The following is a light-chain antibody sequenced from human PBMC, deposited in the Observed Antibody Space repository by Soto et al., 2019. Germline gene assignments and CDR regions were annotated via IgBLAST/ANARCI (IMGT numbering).Light chain of an antibody. CDR1: QYINTR. V-gene: IGKV3D-15*01. J-gene: IGKJ1*01. Sequence: EIVLTQSPGTLSLSPGERATLSCRASQYINTRLAWYQHRPGQAPRLLIYQTSIRAAGIPARFSASGSGTDFTLTISSLQSEDFGVYYCQQYNNWWTFGQGTKVDIK. CDR3: QQYNNWWT. CDR2: QTS.